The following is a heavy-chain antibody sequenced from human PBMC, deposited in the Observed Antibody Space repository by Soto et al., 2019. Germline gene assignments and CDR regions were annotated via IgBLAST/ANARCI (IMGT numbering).Heavy chain of an antibody. CDR2: ISYDGTKK. CDR3: AKDPNWGLDY. J-gene: IGHJ4*02. V-gene: IGHV3-30*18. Sequence: GSLRLSCAASGFTFRVYGMHWVRQAPGKGLEWVADISYDGTKKYYTDSVKGRFTISRDNSKNTLYLQMNSLRAEDTAVYYCAKDPNWGLDYWGQGTLVTVSS. D-gene: IGHD7-27*01. CDR1: GFTFRVYG.